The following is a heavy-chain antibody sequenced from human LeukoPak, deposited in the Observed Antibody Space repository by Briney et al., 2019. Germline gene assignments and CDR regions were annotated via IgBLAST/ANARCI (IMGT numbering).Heavy chain of an antibody. Sequence: PGGSLRLSCAASGFTFSSYGMHWVRQAPGKGLEWVAVISYDGSNKYYVDSVKGRFTISRDNAKNSLYLQMNSLRAEDTAVYYCASSSSGWTELDYWGQGTLVTVSS. J-gene: IGHJ4*02. CDR3: ASSSSGWTELDY. D-gene: IGHD6-19*01. CDR1: GFTFSSYG. V-gene: IGHV3-30*03. CDR2: ISYDGSNK.